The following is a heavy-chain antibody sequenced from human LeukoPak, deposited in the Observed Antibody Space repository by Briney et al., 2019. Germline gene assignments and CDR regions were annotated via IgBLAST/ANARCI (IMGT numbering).Heavy chain of an antibody. V-gene: IGHV3-66*02. D-gene: IGHD5-24*01. CDR1: AFTVSSNY. J-gene: IGHJ6*03. CDR2: IYSGGST. CDR3: ARDGYSNYYYYMDF. Sequence: PGGCLRLSCAASAFTVSSNYMSWVRQAPGKGLEWVSVIYSGGSTYYADSVKGRFTISRDNSKNTLYLQMNSLRAEDTAVYYCARDGYSNYYYYMDFWGKGTTVTVSS.